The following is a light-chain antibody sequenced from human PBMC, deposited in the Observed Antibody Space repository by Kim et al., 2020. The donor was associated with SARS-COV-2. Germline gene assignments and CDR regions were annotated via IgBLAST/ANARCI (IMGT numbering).Light chain of an antibody. CDR1: QSVSNN. J-gene: IGKJ2*01. V-gene: IGKV3-15*01. CDR3: HQYNDWPPADT. CDR2: GAS. Sequence: EIVMTQSPATLSVSPGERATLSCRASQSVSNNLAWYQHKPGQPPRLLLYGASTRATGVPARFSGSGSGTDFTLTVSSLQSEDFAVYYCHQYNDWPPADTFGQGTKLEI.